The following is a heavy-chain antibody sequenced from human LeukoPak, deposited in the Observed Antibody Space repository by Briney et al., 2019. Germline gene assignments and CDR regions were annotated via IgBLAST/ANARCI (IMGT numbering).Heavy chain of an antibody. CDR2: IKGDGGEI. J-gene: IGHJ4*02. CDR1: GFTFSNYW. CDR3: ASESTSRNWYN. D-gene: IGHD6-13*01. V-gene: IGHV3-74*03. Sequence: PGGSLRLSCAASGFTFSNYWMRWVRQAPGKGLVWVSGIKGDGGEITYADFVKGRVTISRDNAKNTVYLQLNSLRAEDTAVYYCASESTSRNWYNWGQGTLVTVSS.